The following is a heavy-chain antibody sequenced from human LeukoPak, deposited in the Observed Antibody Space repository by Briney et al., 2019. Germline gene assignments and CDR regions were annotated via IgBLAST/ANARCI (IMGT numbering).Heavy chain of an antibody. CDR1: GGTISTTNW. J-gene: IGHJ4*01. CDR3: SRESGAFCPFGY. Sequence: SETLSLTCGVSGGTISTTNWQSWVRQPPGQGLEWVGEISLTGRTNYNPSLNGRVTMSLDESSNQLSLNLTSVTAADTAIYYCSRESGAFCPFGYWGQGSLVIVPS. D-gene: IGHD1-26*01. CDR2: ISLTGRT. V-gene: IGHV4-4*02.